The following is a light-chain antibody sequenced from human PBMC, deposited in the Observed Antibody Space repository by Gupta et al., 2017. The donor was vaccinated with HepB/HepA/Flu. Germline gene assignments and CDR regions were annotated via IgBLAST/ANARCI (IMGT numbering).Light chain of an antibody. CDR2: GKN. J-gene: IGLJ2*01. Sequence: SSELTQDPAVSVALGQTVRITCQGDSLRSYYASWYQQKPGQAPVLVIYGKNNRPSGIPDRFSGSSPGNTASLTVTGAQAEDEADYYCNSRDSSGNHPFGGGTKLTVL. CDR1: SLRSYY. V-gene: IGLV3-19*01. CDR3: NSRDSSGNHP.